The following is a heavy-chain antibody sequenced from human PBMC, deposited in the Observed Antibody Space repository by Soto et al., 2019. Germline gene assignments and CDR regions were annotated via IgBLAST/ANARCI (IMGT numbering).Heavy chain of an antibody. J-gene: IGHJ6*01. D-gene: IGHD3-22*01. V-gene: IGHV3-23*01. CDR3: AANRGYNYYYGMDV. CDR1: GFTFSSYA. Sequence: EVQLLESGGGLVQPGGSLRLSCAASGFTFSSYAMSWVRQAPGKGLEWVSAISGSGGSTYYADSVKGRFTISRDNSKNTLYLQMNRLRADDTAVYYCAANRGYNYYYGMDVWGQGTTVTVSS. CDR2: ISGSGGST.